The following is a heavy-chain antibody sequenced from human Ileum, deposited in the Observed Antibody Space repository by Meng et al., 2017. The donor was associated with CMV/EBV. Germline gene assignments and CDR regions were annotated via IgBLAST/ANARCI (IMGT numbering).Heavy chain of an antibody. CDR1: GFTFNSYV. D-gene: IGHD6-19*01. CDR2: ISGGGGNT. CDR3: TNSVGQWLSYFAP. Sequence: GGSLRLSCAASGFTFNSYVMSWVRQAPGKGLEWVSDISGGGGNTYYADSVKGRFTVSRDNAKNSLYLQMNSLRAEDTAVYYCTNSVGQWLSYFAPWGQGTLVTVSS. V-gene: IGHV3-23*01. J-gene: IGHJ5*02.